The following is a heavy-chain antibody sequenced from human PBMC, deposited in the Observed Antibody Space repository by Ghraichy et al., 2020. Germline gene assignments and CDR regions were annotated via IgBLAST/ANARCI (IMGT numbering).Heavy chain of an antibody. D-gene: IGHD3-22*01. CDR2: IYYSGST. CDR1: GGSISSYY. CDR3: ARQPAYYYDSSGYYQPLNFDY. V-gene: IGHV4-59*08. Sequence: SETLSLTCTVSGGSISSYYWSWIRQPPGKGLEWIGYIYYSGSTNYNPSLKSRVTISVDTSKNQFSLKLSSVTAADTAVYYCARQPAYYYDSSGYYQPLNFDYWGQGTLVTVSS. J-gene: IGHJ4*02.